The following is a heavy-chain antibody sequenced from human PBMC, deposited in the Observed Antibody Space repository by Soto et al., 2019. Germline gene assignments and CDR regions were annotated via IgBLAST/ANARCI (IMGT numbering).Heavy chain of an antibody. V-gene: IGHV4-31*03. D-gene: IGHD3-9*01. CDR2: IYYSGSA. CDR3: ARATGGKLRYFDWLYWFDP. J-gene: IGHJ5*02. Sequence: PSETLSLTCTVSGGSISSGGYYWSWIRQHPGKGLEWIGYIYYSGSAYYNPSLKSRLTISVDTSKNQFSLKLSSVTAADTAVYYCARATGGKLRYFDWLYWFDPWGQGTLVTVSS. CDR1: GGSISSGGYY.